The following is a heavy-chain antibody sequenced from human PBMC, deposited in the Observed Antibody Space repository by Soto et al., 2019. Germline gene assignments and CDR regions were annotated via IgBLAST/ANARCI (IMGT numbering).Heavy chain of an antibody. CDR3: AIEKVGATSAHVFDI. CDR1: GFTFSIYS. J-gene: IGHJ3*02. CDR2: IMPGSSHI. Sequence: EVQLVESGGGLVQPGGSLRLTCAASGFTFSIYSMNCVRQAPGTGMEWVSYIMPGSSHIFYADSVKGRFTISRDNAKNSLYLQMNSLRAEDTAVYYCAIEKVGATSAHVFDIWGQGTMVTFSS. V-gene: IGHV3-48*01. D-gene: IGHD1-26*01.